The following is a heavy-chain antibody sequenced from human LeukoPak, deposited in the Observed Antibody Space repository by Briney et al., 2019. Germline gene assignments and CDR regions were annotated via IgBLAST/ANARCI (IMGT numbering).Heavy chain of an antibody. V-gene: IGHV3-30*18. CDR1: GFTFSSYG. J-gene: IGHJ4*02. Sequence: GGSLRLSCAASGFTFSSYGMHWVRQAPGKGLEWVAVISYDGSNKYYADSVKGRFTISRDNSKNTLYLQMNSLRAEDTAVYYCAKDRGDPDLWFGELSYYFDYWGRGTLVTVSS. D-gene: IGHD3-10*01. CDR2: ISYDGSNK. CDR3: AKDRGDPDLWFGELSYYFDY.